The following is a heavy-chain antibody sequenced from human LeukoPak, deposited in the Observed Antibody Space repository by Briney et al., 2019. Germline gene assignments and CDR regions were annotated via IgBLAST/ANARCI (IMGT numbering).Heavy chain of an antibody. V-gene: IGHV4-59*01. CDR1: GGSISSYY. CDR3: ARAPYCTNGVCYGEFDY. CDR2: IYYSGST. Sequence: SETLSLTCTVSGGSISSYYWSWIRQPPGKGLEWIGYIYYSGSTNYNPSLKSRVTISVDTSKNQFSLKLSSVTAADTTVYYCARAPYCTNGVCYGEFDYWGQGTLVTVSS. J-gene: IGHJ4*02. D-gene: IGHD2-8*01.